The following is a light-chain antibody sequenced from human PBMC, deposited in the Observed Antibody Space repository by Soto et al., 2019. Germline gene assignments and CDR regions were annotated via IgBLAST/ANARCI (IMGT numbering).Light chain of an antibody. Sequence: DIQMTQSPSSVSASVGDRVSITCRASQGISNWLAWYQQKPGRAPKLLLYTGSSLQSGVPSRFSGTGSGTDFTLTISSLQPEDVATYYCQHANSFPLTFGGGTKVEIK. J-gene: IGKJ4*01. CDR1: QGISNW. V-gene: IGKV1-12*01. CDR2: TGS. CDR3: QHANSFPLT.